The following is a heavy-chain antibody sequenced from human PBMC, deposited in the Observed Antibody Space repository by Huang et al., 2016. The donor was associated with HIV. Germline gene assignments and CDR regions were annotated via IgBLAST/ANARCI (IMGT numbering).Heavy chain of an antibody. D-gene: IGHD3-10*01. CDR2: IYYSGSN. CDR1: GGSIRSDNYY. CDR3: ARLPGSITMIRGVITDPY. Sequence: QLQLQESGPGLVKPSETLSLTCTVSGGSIRSDNYYWGWIRQPPGKGLGWIGRIYYSGSNYYNPSLKSRVNITVDTSKNQFSLKMRSVTAADTAVYYCARLPGSITMIRGVITDPYWGQGTLVTVSS. V-gene: IGHV4-39*01. J-gene: IGHJ4*02.